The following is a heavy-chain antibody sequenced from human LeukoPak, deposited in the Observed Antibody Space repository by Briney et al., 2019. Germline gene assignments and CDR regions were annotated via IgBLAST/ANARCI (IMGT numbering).Heavy chain of an antibody. J-gene: IGHJ4*02. CDR1: ELTFSTYA. Sequence: GGSLRLSCAASELTFSTYAMSWVRQVPGKGLEWVSGITITGGRTYYADSVKGRFTISTDNSKNTLYLQMNSLRAEDTALYYCAKDRGGGSCSYFDYWGQGTLVTVPS. D-gene: IGHD2-15*01. V-gene: IGHV3-23*01. CDR3: AKDRGGGSCSYFDY. CDR2: ITITGGRT.